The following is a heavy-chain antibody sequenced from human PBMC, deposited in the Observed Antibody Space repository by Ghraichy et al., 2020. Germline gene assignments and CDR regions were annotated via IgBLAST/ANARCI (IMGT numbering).Heavy chain of an antibody. Sequence: SETLSLTCTVSGGSMSRYYWSWIRQPPGQGLEWIAYIYDSGSDIYDSGSTNYNPSLMSRVTISVDTSKNQFSLKLTSVTAADTAVYYCARAASFNWNDVLDVWGQGTAVTVSS. CDR2: IYDSGSDIYDSGST. J-gene: IGHJ6*02. CDR1: GGSMSRYY. CDR3: ARAASFNWNDVLDV. D-gene: IGHD1-1*01. V-gene: IGHV4-59*01.